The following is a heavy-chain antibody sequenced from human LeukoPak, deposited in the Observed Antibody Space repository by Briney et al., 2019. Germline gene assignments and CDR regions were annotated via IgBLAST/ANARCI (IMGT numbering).Heavy chain of an antibody. CDR3: ARDFSSASWTYFYYYMDV. Sequence: PSETLPLTCTVSGGSISSSSNYWGWIRQPPGKGLEWIGTIYYSGSTYYNPSLQSRVTISVDTSKNQFSLKLSSVTAADTAVYYCARDFSSASWTYFYYYMDVWGKGTTVTVSS. CDR2: IYYSGST. D-gene: IGHD2-2*01. J-gene: IGHJ6*03. V-gene: IGHV4-39*07. CDR1: GGSISSSSNY.